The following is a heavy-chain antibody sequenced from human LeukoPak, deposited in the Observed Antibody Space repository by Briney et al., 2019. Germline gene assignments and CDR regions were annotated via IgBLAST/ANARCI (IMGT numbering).Heavy chain of an antibody. J-gene: IGHJ4*02. D-gene: IGHD5-12*01. Sequence: SETLSLTCAVYGGSFSGYYWSWSRQPPGKGLEWIGEINHSGSTNYNPSLKSRVTISVDTSKNQFSLKLSSVTAADTAVYYCARGRIVATKYYFDYWGQGILVTVSS. CDR3: ARGRIVATKYYFDY. V-gene: IGHV4-34*01. CDR1: GGSFSGYY. CDR2: INHSGST.